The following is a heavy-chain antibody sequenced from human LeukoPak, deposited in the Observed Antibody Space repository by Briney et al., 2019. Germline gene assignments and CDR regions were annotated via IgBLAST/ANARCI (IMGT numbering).Heavy chain of an antibody. D-gene: IGHD5-18*01. CDR1: GGSFSGYY. Sequence: PSETLSLTCAVYGGSFSGYYWSWIRQPPGKGLEWIGEIYHSGSTNYNPSLKSRVTISVDKSKNQFSLKLSSVTAADTAVYYCAVYRSGFDYWGQGTLVTVSS. J-gene: IGHJ4*02. CDR3: AVYRSGFDY. V-gene: IGHV4-34*01. CDR2: IYHSGST.